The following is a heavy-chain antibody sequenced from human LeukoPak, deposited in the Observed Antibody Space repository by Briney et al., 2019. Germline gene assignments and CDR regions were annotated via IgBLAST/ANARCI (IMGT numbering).Heavy chain of an antibody. CDR2: INPNSGGT. V-gene: IGHV1-2*02. CDR1: GYTFTGYY. D-gene: IGHD3-10*01. Sequence: ASVKVSCKASGYTFTGYYMHWVRQAPRQGLEWMGWINPNSGGTNYAQKFQGRVTMTRDTSISTAYMELSRLRSDDTAVYYCARAGRCGELHRWFDPWGQGTLVTVSS. J-gene: IGHJ5*02. CDR3: ARAGRCGELHRWFDP.